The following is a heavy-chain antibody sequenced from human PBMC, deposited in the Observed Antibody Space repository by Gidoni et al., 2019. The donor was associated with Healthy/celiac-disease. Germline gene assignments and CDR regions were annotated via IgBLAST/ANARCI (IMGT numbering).Heavy chain of an antibody. V-gene: IGHV3-43*01. CDR1: GFPFDDYT. Sequence: EVQLVESGGVVVQPGGSLRLSCAASGFPFDDYTMHWVRQAPGKGLEWVSLISWDGSSTYYADSVKGRFTISRDNSKNSLYLQMNSLRTEDTALYYCAKAEYGDYGGNWFDPWGQGTLVTVSS. CDR2: ISWDGSST. CDR3: AKAEYGDYGGNWFDP. J-gene: IGHJ5*02. D-gene: IGHD4-17*01.